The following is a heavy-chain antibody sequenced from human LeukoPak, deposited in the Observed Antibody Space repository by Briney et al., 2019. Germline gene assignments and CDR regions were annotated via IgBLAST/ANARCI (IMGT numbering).Heavy chain of an antibody. J-gene: IGHJ5*02. CDR3: ARDRPYDDSSARWFDP. CDR1: VGTFSIFA. Sequence: GSSVTVSCPASVGTFSIFAVSWVRQAPAHGLEWMGTIVPIFGTTNHADKFQGRVTINADESTRTTYMELSSLTPEDTAIYYCARDRPYDDSSARWFDPWGQGTLVIVSS. D-gene: IGHD3-22*01. V-gene: IGHV1-69*15. CDR2: IVPIFGTT.